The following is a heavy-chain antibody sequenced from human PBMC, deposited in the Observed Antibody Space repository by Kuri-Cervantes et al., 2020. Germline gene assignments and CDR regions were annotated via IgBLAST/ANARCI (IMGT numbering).Heavy chain of an antibody. CDR3: AKDRAGYYYYMGV. CDR2: IRYDGSNK. J-gene: IGHJ6*03. V-gene: IGHV3-30*02. CDR1: GFTLSQFA. D-gene: IGHD3-10*01. Sequence: GGSLRLSCAVSGFTLSQFAMNWVRQAPGKGLEWVAFIRYDGSNKYYADSVKGRFTISRDNSKNTLYLQMNSLRAEDTAVYYCAKDRAGYYYYMGVWGKGTTVTVSS.